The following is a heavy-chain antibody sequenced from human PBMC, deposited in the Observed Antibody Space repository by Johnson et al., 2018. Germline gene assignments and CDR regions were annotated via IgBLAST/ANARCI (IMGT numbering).Heavy chain of an antibody. CDR3: AKGSGAGYYYYMDV. CDR1: GFTFDEYT. CDR2: VPWDGGAT. V-gene: IGHV3-43*01. J-gene: IGHJ6*03. D-gene: IGHD3-9*01. Sequence: VQLLESGGAVVQPGGSLRLSCAASGFTFDEYTMHWFRQVPGQGLEWVSLVPWDGGATFYADSVKGLFTISRDNAENSLYLQMNSLRAEDTALYYCAKGSGAGYYYYMDVWGKGTTVTVSS.